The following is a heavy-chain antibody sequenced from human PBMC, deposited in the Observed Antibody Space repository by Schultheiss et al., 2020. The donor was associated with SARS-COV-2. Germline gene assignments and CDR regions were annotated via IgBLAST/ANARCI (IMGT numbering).Heavy chain of an antibody. J-gene: IGHJ4*01. CDR2: ISGGAEST. Sequence: GESLKISCAASGFTFTNYAMSWVRQAPGKGLEWVSAISGGAESTYYTDSVRGRFTISRDNSQNTLYLQIYSLRAEDTAIYYCAKDLDYDFWSGYPYFVYWGHGTLVTVSS. V-gene: IGHV3-23*01. D-gene: IGHD3-3*01. CDR1: GFTFTNYA. CDR3: AKDLDYDFWSGYPYFVY.